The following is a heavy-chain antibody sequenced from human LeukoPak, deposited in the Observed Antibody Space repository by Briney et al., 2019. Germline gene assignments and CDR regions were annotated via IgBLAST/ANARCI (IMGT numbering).Heavy chain of an antibody. D-gene: IGHD3-3*02. Sequence: PGGSLRLSCEASGFIFSNYRMSWVRQAPGKGLEWVANIKQDGSVKNYVDSMEGRFIISRDNAKNLLYLQMNSLGAEDTAVYYCVRTSRSISSDYWGQGTQVTVSS. V-gene: IGHV3-7*01. CDR1: GFIFSNYR. CDR3: VRTSRSISSDY. J-gene: IGHJ4*02. CDR2: IKQDGSVK.